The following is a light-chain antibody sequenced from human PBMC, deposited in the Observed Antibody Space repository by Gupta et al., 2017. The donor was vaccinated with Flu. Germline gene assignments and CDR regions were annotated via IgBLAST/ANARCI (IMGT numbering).Light chain of an antibody. CDR3: CSYAGSRVL. J-gene: IGLJ2*01. CDR2: DVN. Sequence: QSALTQPRSVSGSPGQALTIPCTGTASDVGGHNFVSWYQHHPGKAPKLIIYDVNKWPSGVPYRVSGAKSGNTASLTIAGLQAEDEADYYCCSYAGSRVLFGGGTKLTVL. CDR1: ASDVGGHNF. V-gene: IGLV2-11*01.